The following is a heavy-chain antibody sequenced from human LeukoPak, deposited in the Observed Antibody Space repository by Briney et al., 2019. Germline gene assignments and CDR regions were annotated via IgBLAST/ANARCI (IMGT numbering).Heavy chain of an antibody. Sequence: GGSLRLSCAASGFTFSSYWMNWVRQAPGKGLVWVSRIASDGSSTTYADSVKGRFSISRDNAKNTLYLQMNGLRVEDTAVYYCARGRPHGNDYWGQGTLVTVSS. CDR3: ARGRPHGNDY. J-gene: IGHJ4*02. CDR1: GFTFSSYW. V-gene: IGHV3-74*01. D-gene: IGHD4-23*01. CDR2: IASDGSST.